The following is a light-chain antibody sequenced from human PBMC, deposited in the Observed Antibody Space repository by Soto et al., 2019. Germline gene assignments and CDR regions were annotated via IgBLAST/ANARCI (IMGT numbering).Light chain of an antibody. Sequence: EIVMTQSPATLCVSPGEGATLSCRASQSVSNNYLAWYQQKPGQAPRLLIYGASTRATGIPARFSGSGSGTEFTLTISSLQSEDFAVYYCQQRTDRPPWTVGQGTKVDI. CDR2: GAS. CDR3: QQRTDRPPWT. V-gene: IGKV3-15*01. J-gene: IGKJ1*01. CDR1: QSVSNN.